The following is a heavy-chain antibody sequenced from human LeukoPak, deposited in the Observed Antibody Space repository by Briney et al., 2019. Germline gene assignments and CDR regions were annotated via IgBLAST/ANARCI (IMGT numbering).Heavy chain of an antibody. CDR1: GFSFSGYA. D-gene: IGHD3-10*01. Sequence: PGGSLRLSCVASGFSFSGYAIHWVRQAPGKGLEWVAVISYDGSNKDYADSVKGRFTISRDNTKNTLFLQMNSLRVEDTAVYYCARDGRHYYGSGNYYSKDAFDIWGQGTMVTVSS. V-gene: IGHV3-30*04. CDR2: ISYDGSNK. CDR3: ARDGRHYYGSGNYYSKDAFDI. J-gene: IGHJ3*02.